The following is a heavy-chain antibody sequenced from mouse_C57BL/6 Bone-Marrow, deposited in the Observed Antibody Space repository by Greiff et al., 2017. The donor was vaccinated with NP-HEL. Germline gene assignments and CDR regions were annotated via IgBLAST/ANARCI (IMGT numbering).Heavy chain of an antibody. CDR3: ARKGIYYPYWYFDV. J-gene: IGHJ1*03. Sequence: EVQRVESGGGLVQPGGSLKLSCAASGFTFSDYGMAWVRQAPRKGPEWVAFISNLAYSIYYADTVTGRFTISRENAKNTLYLEMSSLRSEDTAMYYCARKGIYYPYWYFDVRGTGTTVTVSS. D-gene: IGHD2-1*01. V-gene: IGHV5-15*01. CDR2: ISNLAYSI. CDR1: GFTFSDYG.